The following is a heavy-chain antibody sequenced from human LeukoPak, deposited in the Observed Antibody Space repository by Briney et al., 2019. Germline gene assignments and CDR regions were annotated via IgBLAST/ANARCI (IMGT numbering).Heavy chain of an antibody. V-gene: IGHV3-7*01. CDR3: ARRWWQQLVVTLFDH. J-gene: IGHJ4*02. CDR1: GFTFSSYW. D-gene: IGHD6-13*01. CDR2: IKQDGSEK. Sequence: GGSLRLSCAASGFTFSSYWMSWVRQAPGKGLEWVANIKQDGSEKYYVDSVKGRFTISRDNAKNSLYLQMNSLRAEDTAVYYCARRWWQQLVVTLFDHWGQGTLVTVSS.